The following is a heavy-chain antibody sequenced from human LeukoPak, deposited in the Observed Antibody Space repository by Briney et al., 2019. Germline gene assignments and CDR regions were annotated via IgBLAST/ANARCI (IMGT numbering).Heavy chain of an antibody. CDR1: GGSISSSSYY. Sequence: SETLSLTCTVSGGSISSSSYYWGWIRQPPGKGLEWIGSIYYSGSTYYNPSLKSRVTISVDTSKNQFSLKLSSVTAADTAVYYCATVPPDRSVAYYGDSDHGHAFDIWGQGTMVTVSS. CDR3: ATVPPDRSVAYYGDSDHGHAFDI. J-gene: IGHJ3*02. D-gene: IGHD4-17*01. CDR2: IYYSGST. V-gene: IGHV4-39*07.